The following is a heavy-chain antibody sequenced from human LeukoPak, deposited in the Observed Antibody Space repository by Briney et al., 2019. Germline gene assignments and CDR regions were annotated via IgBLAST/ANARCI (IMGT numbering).Heavy chain of an antibody. D-gene: IGHD6-19*01. V-gene: IGHV4-4*07. CDR2: IYTSGST. CDR1: GGSISSYY. J-gene: IGHJ5*02. Sequence: SETLSLTCTVSGGSISSYYWSWIRQPAGKGLEWIGRIYTSGSTNYNPSLKSRVTISVDTSKNQFSLKLSSVTAADTAVYYCARELAVAGTVGFDWFDPWGQGTLVTVSS. CDR3: ARELAVAGTVGFDWFDP.